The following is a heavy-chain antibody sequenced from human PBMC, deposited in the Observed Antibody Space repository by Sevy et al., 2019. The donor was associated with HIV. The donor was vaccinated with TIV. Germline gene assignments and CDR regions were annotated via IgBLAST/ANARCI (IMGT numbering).Heavy chain of an antibody. Sequence: GGSLRLSCVASGFTVNSNYMTWVRQAPGKGLEGVSVIHSDDTTNHADSVKDRFTISRDNSKNTLYLHMSSLRAEDTAVYYCARGKSGYGYALNYWGQGTLVTVSS. J-gene: IGHJ4*02. CDR3: ARGKSGYGYALNY. V-gene: IGHV3-66*01. D-gene: IGHD5-18*01. CDR2: IHSDDTT. CDR1: GFTVNSNY.